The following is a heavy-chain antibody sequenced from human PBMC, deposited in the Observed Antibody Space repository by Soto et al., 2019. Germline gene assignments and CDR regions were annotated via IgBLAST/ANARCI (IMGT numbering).Heavy chain of an antibody. V-gene: IGHV4-31*03. Sequence: QVQLQESGPGLVKPSQTLSLTCTVSGGSISSGGYYWSWIRQHPGKGLEWIGYIYYSGSTYYNPSLKSRVTIAVATSKNQFSLKLSSVTAADTAVYYCARGFYDSSATVGYNWFDPWGQGTLVTVSS. D-gene: IGHD3-22*01. CDR2: IYYSGST. CDR3: ARGFYDSSATVGYNWFDP. CDR1: GGSISSGGYY. J-gene: IGHJ5*02.